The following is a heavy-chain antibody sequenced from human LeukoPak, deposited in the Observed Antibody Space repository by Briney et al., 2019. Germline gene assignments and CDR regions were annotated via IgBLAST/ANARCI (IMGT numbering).Heavy chain of an antibody. CDR1: GFTFSNYA. CDR3: AKGATVTTRPNYDY. Sequence: GGSLRLSCAASGFTFSNYAMSWVRQAPGKGLEWVSTISNSDGNTYYADSVKGRFTISRDNSKNTLYLQMNSLTAEDTAIYYCAKGATVTTRPNYDYWGQGTLVTVSS. CDR2: ISNSDGNT. J-gene: IGHJ4*02. D-gene: IGHD4-17*01. V-gene: IGHV3-23*01.